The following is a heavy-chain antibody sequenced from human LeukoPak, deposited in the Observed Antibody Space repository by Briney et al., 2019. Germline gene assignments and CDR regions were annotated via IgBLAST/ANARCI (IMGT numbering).Heavy chain of an antibody. Sequence: QPGGSLRLSCAASGFTFSSYWMYWVRQAPGKGLEWVSRINSYGSSTSYADSVKGRFTISRDNAKNSLYLQMNSLRAEDTAVYYCAELGITMIGGVWGKGTTVTISS. D-gene: IGHD3-10*02. V-gene: IGHV3-74*01. CDR1: GFTFSSYW. CDR3: AELGITMIGGV. J-gene: IGHJ6*04. CDR2: INSYGSST.